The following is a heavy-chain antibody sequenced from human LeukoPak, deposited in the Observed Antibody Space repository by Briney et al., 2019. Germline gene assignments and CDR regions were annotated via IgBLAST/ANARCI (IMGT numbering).Heavy chain of an antibody. D-gene: IGHD3-10*01. V-gene: IGHV4-34*01. CDR3: AREGGSVRGVILDY. CDR2: INHSGST. Sequence: SETLSLTCAVYGGSFSGYYRSWIRQPPGKGLEWIGEINHSGSTNYNPSLKSRVTISVDTSKNQFSLKLSSVTAADTAVYYCAREGGSVRGVILDYWGQGTLVTVSS. CDR1: GGSFSGYY. J-gene: IGHJ4*02.